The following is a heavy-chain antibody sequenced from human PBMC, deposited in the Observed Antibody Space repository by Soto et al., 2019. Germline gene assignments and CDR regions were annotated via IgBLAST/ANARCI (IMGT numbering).Heavy chain of an antibody. CDR1: GSSIRSSRRH. Sequence: LSHTCTVSGSSIRSSRRHWGWFRQRLGKGLVWFASIIYCGTTFYHPSLESRLTLSVHTSKNQFALKLSSVTAAETSVYYCARHGITGSYSDAFDIWGQGTMVTVSS. CDR2: IIYCGTT. D-gene: IGHD1-26*01. CDR3: ARHGITGSYSDAFDI. J-gene: IGHJ3*02. V-gene: IGHV4-39*01.